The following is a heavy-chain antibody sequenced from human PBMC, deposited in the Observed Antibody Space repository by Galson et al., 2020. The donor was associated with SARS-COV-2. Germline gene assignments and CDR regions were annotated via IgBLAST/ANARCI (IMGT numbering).Heavy chain of an antibody. J-gene: IGHJ6*03. V-gene: IGHV3-48*04. CDR2: ISSSSSTI. Sequence: SLRLSCAASGFTFSSYSMNWVRQAPGKGLEWVSYISSSSSTINYADSVTGRFTISRDNAKNSLYLQMNSLRAEDTAVYYCARGPSWDIVVVPAKNYYYYYMDVWGKGTTVTVSS. CDR3: ARGPSWDIVVVPAKNYYYYYMDV. CDR1: GFTFSSYS. D-gene: IGHD2-2*01.